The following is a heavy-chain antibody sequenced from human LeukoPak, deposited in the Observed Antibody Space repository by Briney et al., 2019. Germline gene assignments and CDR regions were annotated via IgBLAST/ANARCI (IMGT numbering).Heavy chain of an antibody. V-gene: IGHV4-39*01. CDR2: IYYSGST. Sequence: SETLSLTCTVSGDSISSSSYYWGWIRQPPGKGLEWIGSIYYSGSTYYNPSLKSRVTISVDTSKNQFSLKLSSVTAADTAVYYCATGLLTAIAGNFDYWGQGTLVTVSS. CDR1: GDSISSSSYY. CDR3: ATGLLTAIAGNFDY. J-gene: IGHJ4*02. D-gene: IGHD2-21*02.